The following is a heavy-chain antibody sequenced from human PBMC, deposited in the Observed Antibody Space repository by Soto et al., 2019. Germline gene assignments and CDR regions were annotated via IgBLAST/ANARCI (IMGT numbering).Heavy chain of an antibody. Sequence: GGSLRLSCAASGFTFSSYAMSWVRQAPGKGLEWVSATSGSGGSTYYADSVKGRFTISRDNSKNTLYLQMNSLRAEDTAVYYCAKDHPGIAAAAYYFDYWGQGTLVTVSS. CDR2: TSGSGGST. CDR3: AKDHPGIAAAAYYFDY. D-gene: IGHD6-13*01. V-gene: IGHV3-23*01. J-gene: IGHJ4*02. CDR1: GFTFSSYA.